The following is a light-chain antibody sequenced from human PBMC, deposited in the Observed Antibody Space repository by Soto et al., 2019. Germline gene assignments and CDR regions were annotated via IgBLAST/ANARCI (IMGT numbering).Light chain of an antibody. CDR3: QQYNNWPQT. V-gene: IGKV3-15*01. Sequence: EIVMTQSPATLSVSPGERATLSCRASQSVSSNLAWYQQKPGQAPRLLIYGASTRATGIPARFSGSGSGTESTLTLSSLPSEDFAVYYCQQYNNWPQTFGQGTKVEIK. CDR1: QSVSSN. CDR2: GAS. J-gene: IGKJ1*01.